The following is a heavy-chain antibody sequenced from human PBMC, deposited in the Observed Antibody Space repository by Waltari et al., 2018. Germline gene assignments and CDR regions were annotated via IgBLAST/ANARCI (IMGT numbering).Heavy chain of an antibody. D-gene: IGHD2-2*01. CDR2: INPNSGGT. J-gene: IGHJ3*02. CDR3: ARNRGYCSSTSCFMDAFDI. V-gene: IGHV1-2*02. Sequence: QVQLVQSGAEVKKPGASVKVSCKASGYTFTGYYMHWVRQAPGQGLEWMGWINPNSGGTNYAQKVQGRVTMTRDTSISTAYMELSRLRSDDTAVYYCARNRGYCSSTSCFMDAFDIWGQGTMVTVSS. CDR1: GYTFTGYY.